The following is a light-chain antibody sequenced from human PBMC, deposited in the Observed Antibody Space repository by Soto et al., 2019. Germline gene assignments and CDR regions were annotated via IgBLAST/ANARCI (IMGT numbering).Light chain of an antibody. CDR2: EDS. CDR1: SSDIGTYDL. V-gene: IGLV2-23*01. Sequence: QSVLTQPASVSGSPGQSITISCTGTSSDIGTYDLVSWYQQYPGKAPKLMISEDSKRPSGVSNRFSGSKSGNTASLAISGLQAEDEADYYCCSYVGGSTYVFGTGTKLTVL. CDR3: CSYVGGSTYV. J-gene: IGLJ1*01.